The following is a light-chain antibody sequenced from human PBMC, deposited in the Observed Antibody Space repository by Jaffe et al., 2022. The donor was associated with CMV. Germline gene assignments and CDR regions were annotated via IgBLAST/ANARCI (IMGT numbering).Light chain of an antibody. Sequence: SYELTQPSSVSVSPGQTARITCSGDVVAKECVRWFQQRPGQAPILVIYKDNQRPSGIPERFSASSSRTTVTLSITGTRVEDEADYYCYSAADNDWVFGRGTKLTVL. V-gene: IGLV3-27*01. J-gene: IGLJ3*02. CDR2: KDN. CDR1: VVAKEC. CDR3: YSAADNDWV.